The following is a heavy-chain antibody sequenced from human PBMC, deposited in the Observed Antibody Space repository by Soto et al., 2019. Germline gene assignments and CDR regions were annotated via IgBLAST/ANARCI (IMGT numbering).Heavy chain of an antibody. CDR1: GGTFSSYA. CDR2: IIPIFGTA. Sequence: ASVKVSCKASGGTFSSYAISWVRQAPGQGLEWMGGIIPIFGTANYAQKFQGRVTITADESTSTAYMELSSLRSEDTAVYYCARDGYSHCSGGSCYPTPPNEGYYFDYWGQGTLVTVSS. J-gene: IGHJ4*02. D-gene: IGHD2-15*01. CDR3: ARDGYSHCSGGSCYPTPPNEGYYFDY. V-gene: IGHV1-69*13.